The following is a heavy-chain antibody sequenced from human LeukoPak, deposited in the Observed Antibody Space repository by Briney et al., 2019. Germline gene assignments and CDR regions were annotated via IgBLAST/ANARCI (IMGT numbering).Heavy chain of an antibody. CDR1: GFTFSSYA. CDR3: AKGGYCSSTSCYYNWFDP. CDR2: ISGSGGST. J-gene: IGHJ5*02. V-gene: IGHV3-23*01. D-gene: IGHD2-2*01. Sequence: GGSLRLSCAASGFTFSSYAMSWVRQAPGKGLEWVLAISGSGGSTYYADSVKGRFTISRDNSKNTLYLQMNSLRAEDTAVYYCAKGGYCSSTSCYYNWFDPWGQGTLVTVSS.